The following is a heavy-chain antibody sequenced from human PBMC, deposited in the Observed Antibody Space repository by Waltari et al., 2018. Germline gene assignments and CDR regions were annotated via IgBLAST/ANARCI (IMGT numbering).Heavy chain of an antibody. CDR1: GGSFSGYY. Sequence: QVQLQQWGAGLLKPSETLSLTCAVYGGSFSGYYWSWIRQPPGKGPEWIGEINHSGSTNYNPSLKSRVTISVDTSKNQFSLKLSSVTAADTAVYYCASATGGLLPYYYYYYGMDVWGQGTTVTVSS. CDR2: INHSGST. CDR3: ASATGGLLPYYYYYYGMDV. D-gene: IGHD2-21*02. V-gene: IGHV4-34*01. J-gene: IGHJ6*02.